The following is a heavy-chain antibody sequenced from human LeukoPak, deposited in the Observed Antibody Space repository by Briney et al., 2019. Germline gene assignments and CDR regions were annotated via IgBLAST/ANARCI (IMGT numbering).Heavy chain of an antibody. CDR2: IYYSGST. Sequence: PSETLSLTCTVSGGSISSYYWSWIRQPPGKGLEWIGYIYYSGSTNYNPSLKSRVTISVDTSKNQFSLKLSSVTAADTAVYYCARGTIYCSSTSCYVGRRNWFDPWGQGTLVTVSS. CDR1: GGSISSYY. CDR3: ARGTIYCSSTSCYVGRRNWFDP. V-gene: IGHV4-59*12. D-gene: IGHD2-2*01. J-gene: IGHJ5*02.